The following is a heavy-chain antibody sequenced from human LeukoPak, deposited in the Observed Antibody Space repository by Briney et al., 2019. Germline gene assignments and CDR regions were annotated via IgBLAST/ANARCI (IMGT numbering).Heavy chain of an antibody. Sequence: GGSLRLSCAASGFTFSSYGMHWVRQAPGKGLEWVAVISYDRSNKYYADSVKGRFTISRDNSKNTLYLQMNSLRAEDTAVYYCAKDEVGATSTADYWGQGTLVTVSS. D-gene: IGHD1-26*01. CDR3: AKDEVGATSTADY. CDR1: GFTFSSYG. V-gene: IGHV3-30*18. CDR2: ISYDRSNK. J-gene: IGHJ4*02.